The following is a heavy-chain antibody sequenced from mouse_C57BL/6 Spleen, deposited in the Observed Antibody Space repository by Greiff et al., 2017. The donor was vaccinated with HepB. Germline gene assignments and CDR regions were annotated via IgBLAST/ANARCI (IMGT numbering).Heavy chain of an antibody. CDR2: IYPGDGDT. D-gene: IGHD1-1*01. CDR1: GYAFSSSW. J-gene: IGHJ2*01. Sequence: VQLQQSGPELVKPGASVKISCKASGYAFSSSWMNWVKQRPGKGLEWIGRIYPGDGDTNYNGKFKGKATLTADKSSSTAYMQLSSLTSEDSAVYFCARSYNYGSSYDYFDYWGQGTTLTVSS. V-gene: IGHV1-82*01. CDR3: ARSYNYGSSYDYFDY.